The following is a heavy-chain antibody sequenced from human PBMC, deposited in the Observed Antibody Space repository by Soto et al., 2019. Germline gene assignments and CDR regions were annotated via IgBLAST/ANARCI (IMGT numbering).Heavy chain of an antibody. CDR1: GYSCTSYW. CDR2: IYPGDSDT. V-gene: IGHV5-51*01. J-gene: IGHJ4*02. CDR3: ARHRGLRFLEWSLDY. D-gene: IGHD3-3*01. Sequence: PGESLKISCKGSGYSCTSYWIGWVRQMPGKGLEWMGIIYPGDSDTRYSPSFQGQVTISADKSISTAYLQWSSLKASDTAMYYCARHRGLRFLEWSLDYWGQGTLVTVSS.